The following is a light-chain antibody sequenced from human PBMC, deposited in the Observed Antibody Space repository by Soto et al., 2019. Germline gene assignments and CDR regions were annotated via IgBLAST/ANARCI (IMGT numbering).Light chain of an antibody. CDR1: QSINFY. J-gene: IGKJ2*01. V-gene: IGKV3-11*01. CDR2: DGS. CDR3: QQYNDWPPGGA. Sequence: EIVLTQSPGTLSLSPGEDATLSCRASQSINFYLAWYQQKPGQAPRLLIYDGSNRATGIPARFSGSGSGTDFTLTISSLEPEDFAVYYCQQYNDWPPGGAFGQGTKLEIK.